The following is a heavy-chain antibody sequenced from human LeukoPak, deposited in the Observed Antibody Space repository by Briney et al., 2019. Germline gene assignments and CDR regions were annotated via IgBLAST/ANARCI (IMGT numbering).Heavy chain of an antibody. V-gene: IGHV4-59*01. J-gene: IGHJ4*02. D-gene: IGHD3-3*01. CDR1: GGSISSYY. Sequence: SETLSLTCTVSGGSISSYYWSWIRQPPGKGLEWIGYIYYIGSTNYNPSLKSLVTISVDTSKNQFSLKLSSVTAADTAVYYCARAERRTIFGVVIAPYFDYWGQGTLVTVSS. CDR2: IYYIGST. CDR3: ARAERRTIFGVVIAPYFDY.